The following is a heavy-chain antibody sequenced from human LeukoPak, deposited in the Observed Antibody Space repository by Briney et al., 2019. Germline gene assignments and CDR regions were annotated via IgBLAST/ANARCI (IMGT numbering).Heavy chain of an antibody. D-gene: IGHD2-15*01. V-gene: IGHV3-21*01. CDR1: GFTFSNYN. J-gene: IGHJ4*02. CDR2: ISISSNYI. Sequence: GRPLRLSCAASGFTFSNYNMNWVRQAPGKGLEWVSCISISSNYIYYPDSVKGRFTISRDNAKNSLYLQMNSLRAEDTAVYYCARDGGGGLDYWGQGTLVTVSS. CDR3: ARDGGGGLDY.